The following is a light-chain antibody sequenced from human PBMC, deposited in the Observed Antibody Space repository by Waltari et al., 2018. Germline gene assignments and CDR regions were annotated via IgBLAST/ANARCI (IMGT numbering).Light chain of an antibody. CDR2: YDS. CDR1: NIGSYR. CDR3: HVWHAHFDPGG. Sequence: SYVLTQPPSVSVAPGETARIPCGGDNIGSYRVHRYQQKPGQGPLLIIFYDSDRPSGIPARFSGSNSGNTATLTITSVEAGDEARYYCHVWHAHFDPGGFGTGTEVTVL. V-gene: IGLV3-21*04. J-gene: IGLJ1*01.